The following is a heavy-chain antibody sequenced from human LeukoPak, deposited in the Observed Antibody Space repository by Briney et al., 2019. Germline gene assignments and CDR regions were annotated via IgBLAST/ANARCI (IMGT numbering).Heavy chain of an antibody. Sequence: ASVKVSCKASGYTSTSYGISWVRQAPGQGLEWMGWISAYNGNTNYAQKLQGRVTMTTDTSTSTAYMELRSLRSDDTAVYYCARGRDGGNGYYYYYYMDVWGKGTTVTVSS. CDR3: ARGRDGGNGYYYYYYMDV. V-gene: IGHV1-18*01. D-gene: IGHD4-23*01. CDR2: ISAYNGNT. CDR1: GYTSTSYG. J-gene: IGHJ6*03.